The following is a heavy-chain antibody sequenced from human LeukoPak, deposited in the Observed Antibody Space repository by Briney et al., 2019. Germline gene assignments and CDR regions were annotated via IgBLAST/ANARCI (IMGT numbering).Heavy chain of an antibody. CDR2: ISDSGGTT. J-gene: IGHJ4*02. Sequence: GGSLRLSCAASGFTLSNAWMSWVRQAPGKGLEWVSLISDSGGTTYYADSVKGRFTISRDNSKNTLYLQMNSLRAEDTAVYYCARAPPCSGGSCYSGYFDCWGQGTLVTVSS. V-gene: IGHV3-23*01. CDR1: GFTLSNAW. CDR3: ARAPPCSGGSCYSGYFDC. D-gene: IGHD2-15*01.